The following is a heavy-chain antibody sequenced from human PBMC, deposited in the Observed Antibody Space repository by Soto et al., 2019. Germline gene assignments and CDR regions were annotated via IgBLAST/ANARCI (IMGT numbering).Heavy chain of an antibody. Sequence: SETLSLTCTVSGGSISSYYWSWIRQPPGKGLEWIGYIYYSGSTNYNPSLKSRVTISVDTSKNQFSLKLSSVTAADTAVHYCARDGYSSRRFDYWGQGTLVTVSS. J-gene: IGHJ4*02. V-gene: IGHV4-59*01. CDR1: GGSISSYY. D-gene: IGHD6-13*01. CDR3: ARDGYSSRRFDY. CDR2: IYYSGST.